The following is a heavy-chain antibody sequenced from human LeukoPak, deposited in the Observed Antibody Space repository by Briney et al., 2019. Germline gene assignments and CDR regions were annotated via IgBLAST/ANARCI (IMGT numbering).Heavy chain of an antibody. J-gene: IGHJ4*02. CDR2: INHSGST. CDR3: ARGYDILTGYYT. V-gene: IGHV4-34*01. Sequence: SETLSLTCAVYGGSFSGYYWSGIRQPPGKGLEWIGEINHSGSTNYNPSLKSRVTISVDTSKNQFSLKLSYVTAADTAVYYCARGYDILTGYYTWGQGTLVTVSS. CDR1: GGSFSGYY. D-gene: IGHD3-9*01.